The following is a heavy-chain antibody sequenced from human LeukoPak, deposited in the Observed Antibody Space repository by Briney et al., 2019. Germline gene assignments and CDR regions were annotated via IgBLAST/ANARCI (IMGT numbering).Heavy chain of an antibody. V-gene: IGHV4-59*01. J-gene: IGHJ4*02. CDR2: IYYSGST. CDR1: GGSISSYY. CDR3: AREGSYSPYFDY. D-gene: IGHD1-26*01. Sequence: SETLSLTCTVSGGSISSYYWSWIRQPPGKGLEWIGYIYYSGSTNYNPSLKSRVTISVDTSENQFSLKLSSVTAADTAVYYCAREGSYSPYFDYWGQGTLVTVSS.